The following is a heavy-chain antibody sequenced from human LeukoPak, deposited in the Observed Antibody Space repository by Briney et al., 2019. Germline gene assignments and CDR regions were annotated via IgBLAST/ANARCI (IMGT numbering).Heavy chain of an antibody. Sequence: ASVKVSCKASGCTFTGYYMHWVRQAPGQGLEWMGWINPNSGGTNYAQKFQGRVTMTRDASISTAYMELSRLRSDDTAVYYCARAITIFGVALFDYWGQGTLVTVSS. V-gene: IGHV1-2*02. CDR2: INPNSGGT. CDR3: ARAITIFGVALFDY. CDR1: GCTFTGYY. D-gene: IGHD3-3*01. J-gene: IGHJ4*02.